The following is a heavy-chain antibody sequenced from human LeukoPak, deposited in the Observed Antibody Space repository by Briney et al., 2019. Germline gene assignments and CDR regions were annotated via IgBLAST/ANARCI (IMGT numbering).Heavy chain of an antibody. D-gene: IGHD2-2*01. J-gene: IGHJ4*02. Sequence: KTGGSLILSCAASGFTFSSYSMNWVRQAPGKGLEWVSSISSSSSYIYYADSVKGRFTISRDNAKNSLYLQMNSLRAEDTAVYYCARARWGYCSSTSCHPYFDYWGQGTLVTVSS. CDR1: GFTFSSYS. V-gene: IGHV3-21*01. CDR2: ISSSSSYI. CDR3: ARARWGYCSSTSCHPYFDY.